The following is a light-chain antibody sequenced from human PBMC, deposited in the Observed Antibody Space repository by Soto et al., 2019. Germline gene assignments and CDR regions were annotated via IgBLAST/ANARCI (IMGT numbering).Light chain of an antibody. V-gene: IGKV3-15*01. J-gene: IGKJ3*01. Sequence: EIVMTQSPATLSVSPGERATLSCRTSQSVSRNLAWYQQKPGQAPRLLIYGASTRATGIPARFSGSGSGTEFTLTISSLQSEDFAVYYYQQYNNRPPFTFGPGNKVDIK. CDR2: GAS. CDR1: QSVSRN. CDR3: QQYNNRPPFT.